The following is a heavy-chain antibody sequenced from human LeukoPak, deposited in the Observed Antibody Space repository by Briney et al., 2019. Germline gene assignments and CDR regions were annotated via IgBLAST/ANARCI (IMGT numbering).Heavy chain of an antibody. V-gene: IGHV1-18*01. D-gene: IGHD5-18*01. Sequence: ASVKVSCKASGYTFTSYGISWVRQAPGQGLEWMGWISAYSGNTNYAQKLQGRVTMTTDTSTSTAYMELRSLRSDDTAVYYCASAIPLRVDTAMGHDAFDIWGQGTMVTVSS. CDR3: ASAIPLRVDTAMGHDAFDI. CDR1: GYTFTSYG. CDR2: ISAYSGNT. J-gene: IGHJ3*02.